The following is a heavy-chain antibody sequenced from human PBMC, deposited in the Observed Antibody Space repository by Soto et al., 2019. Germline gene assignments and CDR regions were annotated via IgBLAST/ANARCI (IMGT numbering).Heavy chain of an antibody. V-gene: IGHV3-7*03. CDR1: GFTLGNYW. Sequence: LRLSCTASGFTLGNYWMAWVRQAPGKGLEWVVNARQDGGDKGHADSVRDRFTIIRENARNPVFLQMNSLRAEDTAVYFCARDVGGILDYWGQGTLVTVSS. CDR2: ARQDGGDK. J-gene: IGHJ4*02. CDR3: ARDVGGILDY.